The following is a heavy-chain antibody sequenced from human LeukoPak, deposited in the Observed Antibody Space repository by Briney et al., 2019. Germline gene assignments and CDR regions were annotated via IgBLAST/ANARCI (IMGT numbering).Heavy chain of an antibody. CDR3: VRFALTSSLDH. CDR2: IYPGYSDA. Sequence: GESLKISCQISGYKLTNNWIGWVRQVPGKGLEWIGLIYPGYSDAKYSPPFQGQVTLSVDASISTAYLQLSGLRASDTAIYYCVRFALTSSLDHWGQGTLVTVSS. J-gene: IGHJ5*02. V-gene: IGHV5-51*01. D-gene: IGHD6-13*01. CDR1: GYKLTNNW.